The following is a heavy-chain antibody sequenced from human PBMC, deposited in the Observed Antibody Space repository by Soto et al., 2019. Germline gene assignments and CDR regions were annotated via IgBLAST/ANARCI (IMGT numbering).Heavy chain of an antibody. CDR1: GFSFGRYT. CDR2: ISSGSRDI. J-gene: IGHJ4*02. Sequence: EEQLVESGGGLVKPGGSLRLSCAASGFSFGRYTMNWFRQAPGKGLEWVSQISSGSRDIYYADSVKGRFTISRDNVKNSLFLQMHNLRVEDTAVDYCARDRRFGAVPTDFWGQGTLVTVSP. V-gene: IGHV3-21*01. D-gene: IGHD3-10*01. CDR3: ARDRRFGAVPTDF.